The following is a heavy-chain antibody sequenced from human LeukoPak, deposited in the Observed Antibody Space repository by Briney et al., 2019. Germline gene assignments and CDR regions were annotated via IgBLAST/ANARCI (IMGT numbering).Heavy chain of an antibody. Sequence: PGGSLRLSCAASGFTFSSYAMHWVRQAPGKGLEWVAVISYDGSNKYYADSVKGRFTISRDNSKNTLYLQMNSLRAEDTAVYYCAGDYYGGNSYYFDYWGQGTLVTVSS. CDR1: GFTFSSYA. J-gene: IGHJ4*02. V-gene: IGHV3-30*01. CDR2: ISYDGSNK. CDR3: AGDYYGGNSYYFDY. D-gene: IGHD4-23*01.